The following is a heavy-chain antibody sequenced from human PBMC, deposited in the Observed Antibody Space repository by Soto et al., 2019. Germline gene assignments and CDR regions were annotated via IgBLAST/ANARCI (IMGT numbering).Heavy chain of an antibody. D-gene: IGHD2-15*01. Sequence: QVQLVQSGAEAKKPGASVKVSCKASEYTFANYYIHWVRLAPGQGLEWMGIIHPSGGSTTYAQRFQGRVTVTRDTSTSTVYMELRSLRYEDTAVYYCARDGGYSRFDFWGQGTLVTVSS. CDR3: ARDGGYSRFDF. J-gene: IGHJ4*02. CDR2: IHPSGGST. V-gene: IGHV1-46*01. CDR1: EYTFANYY.